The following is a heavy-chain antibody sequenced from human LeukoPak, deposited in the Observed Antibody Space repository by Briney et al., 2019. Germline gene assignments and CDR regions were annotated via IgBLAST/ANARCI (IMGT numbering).Heavy chain of an antibody. CDR3: AVRTGDLPYYFDY. V-gene: IGHV3-23*01. Sequence: PGETLRLSCVASGFTFRHYDMSWVRQAPGKGLEWVSSINTSGGSTYYADSLQGRFTISRDNSKNTLHLQMNSLRADDTAVYCCAVRTGDLPYYFDYWGQGTLVTVSS. CDR2: INTSGGST. J-gene: IGHJ4*02. D-gene: IGHD7-27*01. CDR1: GFTFRHYD.